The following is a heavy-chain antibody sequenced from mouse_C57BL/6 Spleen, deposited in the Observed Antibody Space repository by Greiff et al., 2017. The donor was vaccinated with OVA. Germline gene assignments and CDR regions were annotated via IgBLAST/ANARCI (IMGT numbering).Heavy chain of an antibody. V-gene: IGHV1-9*01. J-gene: IGHJ1*03. CDR3: ARDYGSSYWDFEV. CDR2: ILPAEGST. CDR1: GYTFTAYW. D-gene: IGHD1-1*01. Sequence: QVQLKQPGAELMMPGASVKLSCKATGYTFTAYWKEWVKRRPGHGLEWIGEILPAEGSTNYNKKFKGKATFTAGTASNTAYMQPSSQTTEDSCIYDCARDYGSSYWDFEVWGTGTTVTVAS.